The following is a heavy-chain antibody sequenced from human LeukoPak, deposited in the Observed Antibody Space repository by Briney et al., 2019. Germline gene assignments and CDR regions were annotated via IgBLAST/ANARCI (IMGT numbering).Heavy chain of an antibody. J-gene: IGHJ4*02. Sequence: ASVKVSCKASGYTDTSYGISLVRQATGQGLEWMGWSSAYNGNTNYAQKLQGRVTMTTDTSTSTAYMELRSLRSDDTAVYYCARDRVGATRGLDYWGQGTLVTVSS. CDR2: SSAYNGNT. CDR1: GYTDTSYG. D-gene: IGHD1-26*01. V-gene: IGHV1-18*01. CDR3: ARDRVGATRGLDY.